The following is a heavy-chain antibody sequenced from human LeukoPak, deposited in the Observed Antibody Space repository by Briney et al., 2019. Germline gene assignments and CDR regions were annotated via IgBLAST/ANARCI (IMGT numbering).Heavy chain of an antibody. J-gene: IGHJ5*02. Sequence: SETLSLTCAVYGGSFSGYYWSWIRQPPGKGLEWIGEINHSGSTNYNPSLKSRVTISVDTSKNQFSLKLSSVTAADTAVYYCARTKYCSSTSCYRVYNWFDPWGQGTLVTVSS. D-gene: IGHD2-2*01. CDR1: GGSFSGYY. CDR2: INHSGST. CDR3: ARTKYCSSTSCYRVYNWFDP. V-gene: IGHV4-34*01.